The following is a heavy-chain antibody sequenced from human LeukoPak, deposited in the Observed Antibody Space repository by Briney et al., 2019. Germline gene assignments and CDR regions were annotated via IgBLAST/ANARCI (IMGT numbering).Heavy chain of an antibody. CDR2: INAGNGNT. J-gene: IGHJ4*02. Sequence: ASVKVSCKASGYTFTSCAMHWVRQAPGQRLEWMGWINAGNGNTKYSQKFQGRVTITRDTSASTAYMELSSLRSEDTAVYYCARPIYDFWSGYFSYYFDYWGQGTLVTVSS. D-gene: IGHD3-3*01. V-gene: IGHV1-3*01. CDR1: GYTFTSCA. CDR3: ARPIYDFWSGYFSYYFDY.